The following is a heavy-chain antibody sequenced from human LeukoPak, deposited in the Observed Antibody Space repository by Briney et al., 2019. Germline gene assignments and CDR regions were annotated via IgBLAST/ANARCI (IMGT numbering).Heavy chain of an antibody. D-gene: IGHD5-18*01. Sequence: SETLCLTCTVSGGSIRSYYWSWIRQPAGKGLEWIGRIYSSGSANYNPSLKSQVTMSVDTSKNQFSLKLRSVTAADTAVYYCAREYSSSGDFWGQGTLVTVSS. CDR3: AREYSSSGDF. J-gene: IGHJ4*02. CDR1: GGSIRSYY. V-gene: IGHV4-4*07. CDR2: IYSSGSA.